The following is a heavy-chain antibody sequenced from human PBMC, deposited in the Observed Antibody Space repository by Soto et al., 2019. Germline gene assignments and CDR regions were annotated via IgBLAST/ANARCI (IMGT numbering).Heavy chain of an antibody. CDR3: AGSFVSGWYEDYFDY. CDR2: IYYSGST. Sequence: PSETLSLTCTVSGGSISSSSYYWGWIRQPPGKGLEWIGSIYYSGSTYYNPSLKSRVTISVDTSKNQFSLKLSSVTAADTAVYYCAGSFVSGWYEDYFDYWGQGTLVTVSS. D-gene: IGHD6-19*01. J-gene: IGHJ4*02. V-gene: IGHV4-39*01. CDR1: GGSISSSSYY.